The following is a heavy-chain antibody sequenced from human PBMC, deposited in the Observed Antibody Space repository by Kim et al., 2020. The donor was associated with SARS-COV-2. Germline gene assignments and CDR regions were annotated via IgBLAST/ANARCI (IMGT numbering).Heavy chain of an antibody. CDR1: GFTFSTYW. D-gene: IGHD6-13*01. CDR3: ARPRITAAWAGMNY. J-gene: IGHJ4*02. Sequence: GGSLRLSCAASGFTFSTYWMTWVRQAPGKGLEWVANINQDGSDNNYVDSVKGRFTISRDNAKNSLYLQMNTLRVEDTAVYYCARPRITAAWAGMNYWGQGTLVTVSS. V-gene: IGHV3-7*05. CDR2: INQDGSDN.